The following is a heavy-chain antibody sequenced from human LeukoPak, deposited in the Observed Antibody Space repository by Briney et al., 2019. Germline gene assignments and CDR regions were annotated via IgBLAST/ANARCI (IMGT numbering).Heavy chain of an antibody. CDR3: AKVISGWYPFGD. D-gene: IGHD6-19*01. CDR1: GFTFSNFA. CDR2: ISSSGGLT. J-gene: IGHJ4*02. V-gene: IGHV3-23*01. Sequence: GGSLRLSCAASGFTFSNFAINWVRQAPGKGLEWVTAISSSGGLTFYADSVKGRFTVSRDNSKSTLYLQMNSLRVEDTAVYYCAKVISGWYPFGDWGQGTLVTVSS.